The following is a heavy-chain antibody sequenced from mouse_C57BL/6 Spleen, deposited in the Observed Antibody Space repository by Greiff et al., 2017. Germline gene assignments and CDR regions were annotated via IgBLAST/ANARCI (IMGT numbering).Heavy chain of an antibody. CDR1: GFNIKNTY. D-gene: IGHD1-1*01. J-gene: IGHJ1*03. V-gene: IGHV14-3*01. CDR3: ARRYYGSSYGWYFDV. CDR2: IDPANGNT. Sequence: EVQLQQSVAELVRPGASVKLSCTASGFNIKNTYMHWVKQRPEQGLEWIGRIDPANGNTKYAPKFQGKATITADTSSNTAYLQLSSLTSEDTAIYYCARRYYGSSYGWYFDVWGTGTTVTVSS.